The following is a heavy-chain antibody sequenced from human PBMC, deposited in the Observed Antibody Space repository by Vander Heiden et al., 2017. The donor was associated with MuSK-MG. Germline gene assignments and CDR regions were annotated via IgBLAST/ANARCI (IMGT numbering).Heavy chain of an antibody. V-gene: IGHV4-59*08. D-gene: IGHD2-15*01. CDR3: ARLCSGGSCYSGFDY. Sequence: QVQLQESGPGLVKPSEPLSLTCTVSGGSISSYYWSWIRQPPGKGLEWIGYIYYSGSTNYNPSLKSRVTISVDTSKNQFSLKLSSVTAADTAVYYCARLCSGGSCYSGFDYWGQGTLVTVSS. CDR1: GGSISSYY. J-gene: IGHJ4*02. CDR2: IYYSGST.